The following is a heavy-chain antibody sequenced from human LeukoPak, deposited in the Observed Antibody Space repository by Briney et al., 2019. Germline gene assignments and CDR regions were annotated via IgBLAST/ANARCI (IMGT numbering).Heavy chain of an antibody. Sequence: ASVKVSCKASGYTFTSYYMHWVRQAPGQGLEWMGWIHAKEGDMNYPQKFEGRLTLSTDTATSTAYMELRSLRSDDTAVYYCARDIGVNRFDYWGQGSLITVSS. J-gene: IGHJ4*01. D-gene: IGHD3-16*01. CDR1: GYTFTSYY. V-gene: IGHV1-18*04. CDR2: IHAKEGDM. CDR3: ARDIGVNRFDY.